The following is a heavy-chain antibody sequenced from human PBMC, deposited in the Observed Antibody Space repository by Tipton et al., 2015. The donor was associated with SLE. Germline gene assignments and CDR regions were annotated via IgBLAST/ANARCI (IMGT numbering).Heavy chain of an antibody. CDR1: GGSISSYY. CDR3: ARGRDFKEAVAGRGWFDP. CDR2: INHSGST. J-gene: IGHJ5*02. D-gene: IGHD6-19*01. V-gene: IGHV4-59*12. Sequence: GLVKPSETRSLTCTVSGGSISSYYWSWIRQPPGKGLEWIGYINHSGSTNYNPSLKSRVTISVDTSKNQFSLKLSSVTAADTAVYYCARGRDFKEAVAGRGWFDPWGQGTLVTVSS.